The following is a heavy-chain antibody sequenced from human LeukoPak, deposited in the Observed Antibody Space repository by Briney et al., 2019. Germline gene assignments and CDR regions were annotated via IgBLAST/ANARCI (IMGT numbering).Heavy chain of an antibody. D-gene: IGHD2-15*01. J-gene: IGHJ4*02. V-gene: IGHV4-30-2*01. CDR3: AGGTLGYDY. CDR1: GGSISSGGYS. Sequence: PSETLSLTCAVSGGSISSGGYSWSWIRQPPGKGLEWIGYIYHSGSTYYNPSLKSRVTISVDRSKNQFSLKLSSVTAADTAVYYCAGGTLGYDYWGQGTLVTVSS. CDR2: IYHSGST.